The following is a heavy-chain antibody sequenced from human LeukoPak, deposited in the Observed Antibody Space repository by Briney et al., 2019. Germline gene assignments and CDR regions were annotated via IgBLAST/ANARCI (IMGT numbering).Heavy chain of an antibody. Sequence: PSETLSLTCTVSGYSISSGYYWGWIRQPPGKGLEWIGSIYHSGSTYYNPSLKSRVTISVHTSKNQFSLKLSSVTAADTAVYYCARPLSADDAFDIWGQGTMVTVSS. J-gene: IGHJ3*02. CDR3: ARPLSADDAFDI. CDR1: GYSISSGYY. D-gene: IGHD6-25*01. CDR2: IYHSGST. V-gene: IGHV4-38-2*02.